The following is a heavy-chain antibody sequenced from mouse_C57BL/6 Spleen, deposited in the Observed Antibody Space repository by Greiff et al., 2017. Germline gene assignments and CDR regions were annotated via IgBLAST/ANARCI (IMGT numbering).Heavy chain of an antibody. CDR2: IYPGDGDT. D-gene: IGHD1-1*01. CDR1: GYAFSSYW. V-gene: IGHV1-80*01. J-gene: IGHJ4*01. Sequence: QVQLQQSGAELVKPGASVKISCKASGYAFSSYWMNWVKQRPGKGLEWIGQIYPGDGDTNYNGKFKGKATLTADKSSSTAYMQLSSLTSEDSAVYFCAREDLLLRFYAMDDWGQGTSVTVSS. CDR3: AREDLLLRFYAMDD.